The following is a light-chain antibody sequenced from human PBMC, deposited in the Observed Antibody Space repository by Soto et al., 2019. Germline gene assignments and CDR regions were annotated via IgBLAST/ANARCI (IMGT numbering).Light chain of an antibody. CDR2: DVS. CDR1: SSDVGAFKY. CDR3: SSYTTSTTYA. V-gene: IGLV2-14*03. Sequence: QSALTQPASVSGSPGQSITISCTGTSSDVGAFKYVSWYQHHPGKAPKLMIYDVSNRSSGVSSRFSGSKSGNTASLTISGLQAEDEADYYCSSYTTSTTYAFGTGTKVTVL. J-gene: IGLJ1*01.